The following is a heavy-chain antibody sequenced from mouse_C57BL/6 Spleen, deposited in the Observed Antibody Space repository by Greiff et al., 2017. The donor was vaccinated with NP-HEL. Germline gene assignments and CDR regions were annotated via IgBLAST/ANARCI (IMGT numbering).Heavy chain of an antibody. CDR3: ARDGGLLDY. D-gene: IGHD2-1*01. CDR1: GFTFSDYY. Sequence: EVNVVESEGGLVQPGSSMKLSCTASGFTFSDYYMAWVRQVPEKGLEWVANINYDGSSTYYLDSLKSRFIISRDNAKNILYLQMSSLKSEDTATYYCARDGGLLDYWGQGTTLTVSS. J-gene: IGHJ2*01. V-gene: IGHV5-16*01. CDR2: INYDGSST.